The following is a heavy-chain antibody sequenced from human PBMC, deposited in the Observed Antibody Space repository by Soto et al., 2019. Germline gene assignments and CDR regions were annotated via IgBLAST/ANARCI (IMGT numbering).Heavy chain of an antibody. CDR1: GYTFTSYG. CDR3: ARDLGGSYYAPVDY. V-gene: IGHV1-18*01. J-gene: IGHJ4*02. D-gene: IGHD1-26*01. CDR2: ISAYNGNT. Sequence: QVQLVQSGAEVKKPGASVKVSCKASGYTFTSYGISWVRQAPGQGLEWMGWISAYNGNTKYAQKLQGRVTTTTDTATSTAYMELRTLRSDDTAVYYCARDLGGSYYAPVDYWGQGTLVTVSS.